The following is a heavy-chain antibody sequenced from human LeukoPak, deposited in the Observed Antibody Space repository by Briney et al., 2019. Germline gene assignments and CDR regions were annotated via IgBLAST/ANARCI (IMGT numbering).Heavy chain of an antibody. D-gene: IGHD5-18*01. Sequence: SQTLSLTCTVSGGSISSGDYYWRWIRQPPGKGLEWIVYIYYSGSTYYPPSLRSRVTISVDTSKKQFSLKLSSVTAADTAVYFCARDPSYGQFDYWGQGTLVTVSS. J-gene: IGHJ4*02. CDR2: IYYSGST. CDR3: ARDPSYGQFDY. V-gene: IGHV4-30-4*01. CDR1: GGSISSGDYY.